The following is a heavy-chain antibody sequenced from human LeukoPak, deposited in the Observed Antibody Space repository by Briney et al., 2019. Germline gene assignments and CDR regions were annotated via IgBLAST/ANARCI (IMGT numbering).Heavy chain of an antibody. Sequence: PGESLKISCQTSGYSFTNYWIGWVRQMPGKGLECMGIIYPGDSDTRYSPSFQGQVTISADKSISTAYLQWNSLKASDTAMYYCARFVGACSGGSCYSDYWGQGTLVTVSS. J-gene: IGHJ4*02. CDR3: ARFVGACSGGSCYSDY. CDR1: GYSFTNYW. CDR2: IYPGDSDT. V-gene: IGHV5-51*01. D-gene: IGHD2-15*01.